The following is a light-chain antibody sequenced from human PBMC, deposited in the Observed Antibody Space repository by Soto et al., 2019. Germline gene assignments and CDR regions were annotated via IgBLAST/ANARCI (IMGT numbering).Light chain of an antibody. J-gene: IGLJ1*01. CDR1: SGHSSYA. V-gene: IGLV4-69*01. CDR3: QTWGTGIHYV. CDR2: LNSDGSH. Sequence: QPVLTQSPSASASLGASVKLTCTLSSGHSSYAIAWHQQQPEKGPRYLMKLNSDGSHSKGDGIPDRFSGSSSGAERYLTISSLQSEDEADYYCQTWGTGIHYVFGLGPSSPS.